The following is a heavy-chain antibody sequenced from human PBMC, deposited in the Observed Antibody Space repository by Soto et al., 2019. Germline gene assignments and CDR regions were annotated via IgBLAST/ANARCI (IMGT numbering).Heavy chain of an antibody. J-gene: IGHJ4*02. CDR2: FSSGGGGT. D-gene: IGHD2-15*01. CDR1: GCNFSNYA. V-gene: IGHV3-23*01. Sequence: GGPLRLSCTASGCNFSNYAVSWVRQAPGKGLEWVSTFSSGGGGTYYADSVKGRFTISRDNSKNTLSLQMNSLRAEDTAVYYCTKANRYCSGANCFTFDYWGLGTLVTVSS. CDR3: TKANRYCSGANCFTFDY.